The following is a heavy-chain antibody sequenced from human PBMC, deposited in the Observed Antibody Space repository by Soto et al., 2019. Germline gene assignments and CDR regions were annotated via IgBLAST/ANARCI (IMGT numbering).Heavy chain of an antibody. CDR3: ARESFYRLIDY. CDR1: GGSLSGYY. CDR2: VSHSGST. Sequence: PSETLSLTCAVYGGSLSGYYWSRIRQSPGKGLEWIGEVSHSGSTDYNPSLRSRVTISVDTSKNQFSLNLSSVTAADTAVYYCARESFYRLIDYWGQGTLVTVSS. V-gene: IGHV4-34*01. J-gene: IGHJ4*02. D-gene: IGHD3-16*02.